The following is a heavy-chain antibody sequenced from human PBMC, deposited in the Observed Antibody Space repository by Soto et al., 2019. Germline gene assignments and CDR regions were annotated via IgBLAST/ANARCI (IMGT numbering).Heavy chain of an antibody. V-gene: IGHV1-69*13. CDR2: IIPIFGTA. D-gene: IGHD5-12*01. J-gene: IGHJ5*02. CDR1: GGTFSSYA. CDR3: ARSDYDNNWFDP. Sequence: SVKVSCKASGGTFSSYAISWVRQAPGQGLEWMGGIIPIFGTANYAQKFQGRVTITADESTSTAYMELSSLRSEDTAVYYCARSDYDNNWFDPWGQGTLVTVSS.